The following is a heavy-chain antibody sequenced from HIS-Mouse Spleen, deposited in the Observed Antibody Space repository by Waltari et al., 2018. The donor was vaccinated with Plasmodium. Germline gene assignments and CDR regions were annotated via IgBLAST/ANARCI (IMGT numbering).Heavy chain of an antibody. CDR2: INPNSGGT. CDR3: ARRSILYYDILTGSEYFQH. Sequence: QVQLVQSGAEVKKPGASVKVSCKASGYTFTGYYMHWVRQAPGQGLEWMGWINPNSGGTNYAQKFQGRVTMTRDTSISTAYMELSRLRSDDTAVYYCARRSILYYDILTGSEYFQHWGQGTLVTVSS. V-gene: IGHV1-2*02. CDR1: GYTFTGYY. D-gene: IGHD3-9*01. J-gene: IGHJ1*01.